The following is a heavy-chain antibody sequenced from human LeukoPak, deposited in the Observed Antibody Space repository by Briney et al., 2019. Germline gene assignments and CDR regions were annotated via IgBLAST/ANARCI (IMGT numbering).Heavy chain of an antibody. CDR2: ISPASGRT. J-gene: IGHJ3*01. V-gene: IGHV1-18*01. Sequence: GASVKVSCKASGYTFNSYGIIWVRQAPGQGLEWMGYISPASGRTTYAQNLQGRVTLTTDTPTTTAHMELRSLRSDDTAVYYCARDMWCSSGDCYLNVFDFWGQGTLVTVSP. CDR3: ARDMWCSSGDCYLNVFDF. CDR1: GYTFNSYG. D-gene: IGHD2-21*02.